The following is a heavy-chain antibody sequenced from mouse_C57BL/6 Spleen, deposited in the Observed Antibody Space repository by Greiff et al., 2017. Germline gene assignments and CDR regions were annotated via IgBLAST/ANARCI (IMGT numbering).Heavy chain of an antibody. CDR2: ISDGGSYT. CDR3: ARDLTTVVAEGYWYFDV. J-gene: IGHJ1*03. CDR1: GFTFSSYA. D-gene: IGHD1-1*01. V-gene: IGHV5-4*01. Sequence: EVKLVESGGGLVKPGGSLKLSCAASGFTFSSYAMSWVRQTPEKRLEWVATISDGGSYTYYPDNVKGRFTISRDNAKNNLYLQMSHLKSEDTAMYYCARDLTTVVAEGYWYFDVWGTGTTVTVSS.